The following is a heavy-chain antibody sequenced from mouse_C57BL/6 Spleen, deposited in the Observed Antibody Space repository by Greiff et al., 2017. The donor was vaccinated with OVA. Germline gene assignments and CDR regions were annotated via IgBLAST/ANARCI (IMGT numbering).Heavy chain of an antibody. CDR3: ARRGNWVDY. J-gene: IGHJ2*01. Sequence: VQLQQPGAELVMPGASVKLSCKASGYTFTSYWMHWVKQRPGQGLEWIGEIDPSDSYTNYTQKFKGKSTLTVDKSSSTAYMQLSSLTSEDSAVYYCARRGNWVDYWGQGTTLTVSS. CDR1: GYTFTSYW. V-gene: IGHV1-69*01. D-gene: IGHD4-1*02. CDR2: IDPSDSYT.